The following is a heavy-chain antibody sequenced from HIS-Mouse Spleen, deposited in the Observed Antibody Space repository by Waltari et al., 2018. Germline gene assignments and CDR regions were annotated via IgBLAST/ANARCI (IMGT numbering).Heavy chain of an antibody. CDR3: ARRYSGYDLGY. CDR2: ISYDGSNK. D-gene: IGHD5-12*01. J-gene: IGHJ4*02. CDR1: ALPFSRYA. Sequence: QLQLVESGGGVVQPGRYLRLCLSASALPFSRYAMHWVRQAPGKGLEWVAVISYDGSNKYYADSVKGRFIISRDNSKNTLYLKMNSLRAEDTAVYYCARRYSGYDLGYWGQGTLVTVSS. V-gene: IGHV3-30*04.